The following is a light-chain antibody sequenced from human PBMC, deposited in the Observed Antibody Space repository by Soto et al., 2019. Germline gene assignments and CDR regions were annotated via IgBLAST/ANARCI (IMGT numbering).Light chain of an antibody. CDR3: QQRIIWPST. Sequence: EMVLTQSPATLSLSPGERATLSCRASQSISTYLAWYQQKPGQAPRLLIYDSSKRATDIPATFSGSGSGTDVTLTISSLEPEDFAVYYCQQRIIWPSTFGGGTKVVIK. CDR2: DSS. J-gene: IGKJ4*01. CDR1: QSISTY. V-gene: IGKV3-11*01.